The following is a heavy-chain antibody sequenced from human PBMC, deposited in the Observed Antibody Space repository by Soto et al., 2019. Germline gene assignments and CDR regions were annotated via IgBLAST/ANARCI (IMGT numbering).Heavy chain of an antibody. CDR3: AKDNSPLYGSGSYYKSYYYGMDV. CDR2: ISGSGGST. V-gene: IGHV3-23*01. J-gene: IGHJ6*02. CDR1: GFTFSSYA. Sequence: GGSLRLSCAASGFTFSSYAMSWVRQAPGKGLEWVSAISGSGGSTYYADSVKGRFTISRDNSKNTLYLQMNSLRAEDTAVYYCAKDNSPLYGSGSYYKSYYYGMDVWGQGTTVTVSS. D-gene: IGHD3-10*01.